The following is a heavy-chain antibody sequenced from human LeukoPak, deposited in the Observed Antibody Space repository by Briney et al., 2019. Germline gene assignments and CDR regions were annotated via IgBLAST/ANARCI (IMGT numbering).Heavy chain of an antibody. Sequence: SETLSLTCTVSGGSISSYYWSWIRQPPGKGLEWIGRIYTSGSTNYNPSLTSRVTISVDPSKNQFSLKLSSVTATDTAVYYCARVGDCSVDNNCYHFADWFDPWGQGTLVTVSS. J-gene: IGHJ5*02. D-gene: IGHD2-15*01. CDR1: GGSISSYY. CDR2: IYTSGST. CDR3: ARVGDCSVDNNCYHFADWFDP. V-gene: IGHV4-4*08.